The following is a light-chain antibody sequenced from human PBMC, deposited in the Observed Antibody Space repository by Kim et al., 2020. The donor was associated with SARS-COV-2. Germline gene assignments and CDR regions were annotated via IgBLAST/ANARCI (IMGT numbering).Light chain of an antibody. J-gene: IGKJ2*01. CDR2: GAS. V-gene: IGKV3-20*01. CDR1: QSVSSCY. Sequence: LSPGERATLSCRASQSVSSCYLAWYQQKPGPAPRLLIYGASSRATGIPDRFSGSGSGTDFTLTISRLEPEDFAVYYCQQYGSSPYTFGHGTKLEI. CDR3: QQYGSSPYT.